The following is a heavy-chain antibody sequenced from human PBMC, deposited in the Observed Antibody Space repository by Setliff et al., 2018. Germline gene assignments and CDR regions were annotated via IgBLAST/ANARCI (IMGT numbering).Heavy chain of an antibody. D-gene: IGHD1-26*01. CDR1: GYTFTSYY. Sequence: ASVKVSCKASGYTFTSYYIHWVRQAPGQGPEWMGIINARDGTTTYAQKFQGRVTMTRDTSTNTVYMQLSSLKSDDTAVYYCARGDVYSGSYYHFDYWGQGTLVTVSS. V-gene: IGHV1-46*01. CDR2: INARDGTT. J-gene: IGHJ4*02. CDR3: ARGDVYSGSYYHFDY.